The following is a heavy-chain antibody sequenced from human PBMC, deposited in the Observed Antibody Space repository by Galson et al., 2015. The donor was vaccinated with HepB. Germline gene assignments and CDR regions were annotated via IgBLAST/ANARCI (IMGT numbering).Heavy chain of an antibody. CDR3: ARGGERSYSDY. Sequence: SVKVSCKASGYTFTLYAMHWVRQAPGQGLEWMGWINAGNGNTKYSQKFQGRVTITRDTSASTAYMELSSLRSEDTAVYYCARGGERSYSDYWGQGTLVTVSS. CDR1: GYTFTLYA. D-gene: IGHD3-10*01. CDR2: INAGNGNT. V-gene: IGHV1-3*01. J-gene: IGHJ4*02.